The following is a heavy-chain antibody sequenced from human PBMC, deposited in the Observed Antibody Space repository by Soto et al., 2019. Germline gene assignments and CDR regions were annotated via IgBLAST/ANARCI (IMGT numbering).Heavy chain of an antibody. D-gene: IGHD3-10*01. CDR3: ARPRITMFRGAYYYYYGMDF. Sequence: SETLSLTCTVSGGSISSSSYYWGWVRQPPGKGLEWIGSIYYSGRSYYNRSLKRRVTIAVDTSKNRFSRTLSSVTAADTAVYYCARPRITMFRGAYYYYYGMDFWGPGTTVTVSS. CDR2: IYYSGRS. CDR1: GGSISSSSYY. J-gene: IGHJ6*02. V-gene: IGHV4-39*01.